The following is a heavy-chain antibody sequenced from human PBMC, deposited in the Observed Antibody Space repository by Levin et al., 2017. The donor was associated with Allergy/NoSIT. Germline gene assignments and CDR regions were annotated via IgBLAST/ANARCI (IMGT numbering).Heavy chain of an antibody. V-gene: IGHV4-39*07. D-gene: IGHD2-8*01. J-gene: IGHJ6*02. CDR2: IYYSGST. CDR3: ARDEMVHEIQYYYGMDV. Sequence: SETLSLTCTVSGGSISSSSYYWGWIRQPPGKGLEWIGNIYYSGSTYYNPSLKSRVTISVDTSKNQFSLKVSSVTAADPAVYYCARDEMVHEIQYYYGMDVWGQGTTVTVSS. CDR1: GGSISSSSYY.